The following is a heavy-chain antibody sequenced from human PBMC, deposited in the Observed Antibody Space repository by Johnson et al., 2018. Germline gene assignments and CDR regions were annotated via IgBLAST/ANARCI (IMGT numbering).Heavy chain of an antibody. D-gene: IGHD2-15*01. CDR1: GFTFDDYG. CDR2: INWKGGST. V-gene: IGHV3-20*04. CDR3: ARAQRGQVVVAAYYYYYMDV. Sequence: VQLVQSGGGVVRPGGSLRLSCAASGFTFDDYGMSWVRQAPGMGLEWVSGINWKGGSTGYADSVKGRFTISRDNAKNALDLQMNSVRAEDTALYYCARAQRGQVVVAAYYYYYMDVWGKGTTVTVSS. J-gene: IGHJ6*03.